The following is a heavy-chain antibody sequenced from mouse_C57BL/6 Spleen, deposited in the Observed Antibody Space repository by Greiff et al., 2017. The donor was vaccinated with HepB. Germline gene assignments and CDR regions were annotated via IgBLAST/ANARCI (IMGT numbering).Heavy chain of an antibody. V-gene: IGHV1-82*01. D-gene: IGHD1-1*01. CDR1: GYAFSSSW. CDR2: IYPGDGDT. CDR3: ARSNYYGSFFDY. J-gene: IGHJ2*01. Sequence: QVQLKQSGPELVKPGASVKISCKASGYAFSSSWMNWVKQRPGKGLEWIGRIYPGDGDTNYNGKFKGKATLTADKSSSTAYMQLSSLTSEDSAVYFCARSNYYGSFFDYWGQGTTLTVSS.